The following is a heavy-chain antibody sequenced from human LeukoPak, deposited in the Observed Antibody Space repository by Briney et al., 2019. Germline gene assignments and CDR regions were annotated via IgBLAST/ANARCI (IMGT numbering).Heavy chain of an antibody. Sequence: GASMKVSCKVSGYTLTELSMHWVRQAPGKGLEWMGGFDPEDGETIYAQKFQGRVTMTEDTSTDTAYMELSSLRSEDTAVYYCATGYSSSWINWFDPWGQGTLVTVSS. CDR2: FDPEDGET. CDR3: ATGYSSSWINWFDP. V-gene: IGHV1-24*01. J-gene: IGHJ5*02. CDR1: GYTLTELS. D-gene: IGHD6-13*01.